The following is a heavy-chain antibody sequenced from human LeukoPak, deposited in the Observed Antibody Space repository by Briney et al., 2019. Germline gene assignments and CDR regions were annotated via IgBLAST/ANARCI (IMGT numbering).Heavy chain of an antibody. CDR1: GGTFSSYA. CDR2: IIPIPGIA. Sequence: GSSVKVSCKASGGTFSSYAISWVRQAPGQGLEWMGRIIPIPGIANYAQKFQGRVTITADKSTSTAYMELSSLRSEDTAVYYCARAPSGYESYWGQGTLVTVSS. V-gene: IGHV1-69*04. CDR3: ARAPSGYESY. D-gene: IGHD5-12*01. J-gene: IGHJ4*02.